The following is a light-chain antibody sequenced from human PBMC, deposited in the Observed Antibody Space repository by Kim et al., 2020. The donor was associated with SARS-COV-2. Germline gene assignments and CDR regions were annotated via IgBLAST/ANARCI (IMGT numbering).Light chain of an antibody. CDR3: KSRDSNSKVV. V-gene: IGLV3-19*01. CDR2: GRD. CDR1: SLRNYY. J-gene: IGLJ2*01. Sequence: SELTQDPAVSVALGQTVRITCQGDSLRNYYATWYQQKPGQAPILLIYGRDNRPSGIPDRFSGSSSGNTASLTITGAQAEDEADYYCKSRDSNSKVVFGGGTQLTVL.